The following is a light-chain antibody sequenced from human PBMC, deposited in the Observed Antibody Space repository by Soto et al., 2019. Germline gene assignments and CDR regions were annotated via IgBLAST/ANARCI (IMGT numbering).Light chain of an antibody. CDR2: EAT. Sequence: QSVLTKTPSVSGSPGQSITVSCTGTSSDIGASNFVSWYQHLPGRAPKVIIFEATNRPSGVSNRFSGSKSGITASLTISGLQADDEAEYFCISYQTDDTFLFGTGTKLTVL. CDR1: SSDIGASNF. V-gene: IGLV2-14*01. CDR3: ISYQTDDTFL. J-gene: IGLJ1*01.